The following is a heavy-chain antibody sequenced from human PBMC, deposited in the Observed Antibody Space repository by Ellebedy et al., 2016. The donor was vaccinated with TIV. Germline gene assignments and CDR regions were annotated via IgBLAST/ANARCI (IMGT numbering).Heavy chain of an antibody. D-gene: IGHD3-10*01. V-gene: IGHV3-74*01. CDR1: GFTFSSYW. J-gene: IGHJ4*02. Sequence: PGGSLRLSCAASGFTFSSYWMHRVRQAPGKGLVWVSRINSDGSSTSYADSVKGRFTISRDNAKNTLYLQMNSLRAEDTAVYYCARDPLGYYFDYWGQGTLVTVSS. CDR3: ARDPLGYYFDY. CDR2: INSDGSST.